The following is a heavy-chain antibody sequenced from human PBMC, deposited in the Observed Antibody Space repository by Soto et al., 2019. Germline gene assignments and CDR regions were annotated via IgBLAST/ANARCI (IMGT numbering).Heavy chain of an antibody. Sequence: QVKLVQSGTEVKQPGASMKVSCKASGYSFATSGISWVRQAPGQGLEWMGWISAYNGNTNYDQKLQDRVTMTTDTSTSTAYLELRNLRSDDTAVYYCARAGQYYDSSGYANWGQGTLVIVSS. V-gene: IGHV1-18*01. CDR2: ISAYNGNT. CDR1: GYSFATSG. D-gene: IGHD3-22*01. J-gene: IGHJ4*02. CDR3: ARAGQYYDSSGYAN.